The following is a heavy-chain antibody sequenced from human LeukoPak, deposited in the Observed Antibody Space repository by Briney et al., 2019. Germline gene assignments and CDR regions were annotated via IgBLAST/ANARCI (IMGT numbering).Heavy chain of an antibody. V-gene: IGHV3-48*01. D-gene: IGHD3-10*02. CDR1: GFTFSNAW. CDR2: ISSTGSTV. Sequence: GGSLRLSCAASGFTFSNAWMSWVRQAPGKGLEWISYISSTGSTVYYADSVEGRFTISRDNAQNSLYLQMNSLRAEDTAVYYCAELGITMIGGVWGKGTTVTISS. CDR3: AELGITMIGGV. J-gene: IGHJ6*04.